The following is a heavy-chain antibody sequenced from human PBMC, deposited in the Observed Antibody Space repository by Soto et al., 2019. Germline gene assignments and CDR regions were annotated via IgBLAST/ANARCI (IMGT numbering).Heavy chain of an antibody. V-gene: IGHV3-21*01. J-gene: IGHJ4*02. CDR3: AKSPGIAAAGTDY. Sequence: GGSLRLSCAASGFTFSSYSMNWVRQAPGKGLEWVSSISSSSSYIYYADSVKGRFTISRDNAKNSLYLQMNSLRAEDTAVYYCAKSPGIAAAGTDYWGQGTLVTVSS. CDR1: GFTFSSYS. CDR2: ISSSSSYI. D-gene: IGHD6-13*01.